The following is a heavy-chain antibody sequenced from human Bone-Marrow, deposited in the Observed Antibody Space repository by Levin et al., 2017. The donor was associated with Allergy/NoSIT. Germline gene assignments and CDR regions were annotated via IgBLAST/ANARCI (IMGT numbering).Heavy chain of an antibody. Sequence: PSETLSLTCAVSGGSFNNYKWNWIRQSPGKGLEWIGEIDHNGATNYKESLKGRVTISLDTSNNQYSLKLSSVTVADTAVYFCARGRWDISRTLYSYSYYLDVWGKGTTVTVSS. D-gene: IGHD2-15*01. J-gene: IGHJ6*03. V-gene: IGHV4-34*01. CDR2: IDHNGAT. CDR1: GGSFNNYK. CDR3: ARGRWDISRTLYSYSYYLDV.